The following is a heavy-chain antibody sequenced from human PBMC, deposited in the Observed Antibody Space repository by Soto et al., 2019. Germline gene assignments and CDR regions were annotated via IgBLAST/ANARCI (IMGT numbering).Heavy chain of an antibody. D-gene: IGHD3-3*01. J-gene: IGHJ3*02. CDR3: ARESGYWAFDI. Sequence: GGSLRLSCAASGFTFSSYAMHWVRQAPGKGLEWVSSISSSSSYIYYADSVKGRFTISRDNAKNSLYLQMNSLRAEDTAVYYCARESGYWAFDIWGQGTMVTVSS. V-gene: IGHV3-21*01. CDR2: ISSSSSYI. CDR1: GFTFSSYA.